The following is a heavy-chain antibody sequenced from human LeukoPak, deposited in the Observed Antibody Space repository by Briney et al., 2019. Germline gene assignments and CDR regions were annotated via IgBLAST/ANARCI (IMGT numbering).Heavy chain of an antibody. D-gene: IGHD3-3*01. Sequence: GGSVRLSCAASGFTFSSYGMHWVRQAPGKGLEWVAFIRYDGSNKYYADSVKGRFTISRDNSKNTLYLQMNSLRAEDTAVYYCAKDKSYYDFWSGYYTLFDYWGQGTLVTVSS. CDR1: GFTFSSYG. CDR2: IRYDGSNK. V-gene: IGHV3-30*02. J-gene: IGHJ4*02. CDR3: AKDKSYYDFWSGYYTLFDY.